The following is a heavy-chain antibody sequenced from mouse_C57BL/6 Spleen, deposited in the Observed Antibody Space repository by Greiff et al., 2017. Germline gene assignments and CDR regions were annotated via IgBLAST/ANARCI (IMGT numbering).Heavy chain of an antibody. J-gene: IGHJ2*01. Sequence: QVQLQQSGAELVRPGASVKLSCKASGYTFTDYYINWVKQRPGQGLEWIARIYPGSGNTYYNDKFKGNDTLTAEKSSSTAYLQLSSLTSEESAVYFCLSGDFDYWGQGTTLTVSS. D-gene: IGHD3-1*01. CDR1: GYTFTDYY. CDR3: LSGDFDY. V-gene: IGHV1-76*01. CDR2: IYPGSGNT.